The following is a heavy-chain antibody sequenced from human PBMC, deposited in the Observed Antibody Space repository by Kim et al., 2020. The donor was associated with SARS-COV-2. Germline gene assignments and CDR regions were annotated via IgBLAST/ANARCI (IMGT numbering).Heavy chain of an antibody. CDR3: AGERGVNSGYDLVY. CDR1: GYTFTGYY. CDR2: INPNSGGT. Sequence: ASVKVSCKASGYTFTGYYIHWVRQAPGQGLEWMGWINPNSGGTNYEQKFQGRVTMTRDTSFSTAYMELSRLRSDDTAVYYCAGERGVNSGYDLVYWGQGTLVSVSS. V-gene: IGHV1-2*02. D-gene: IGHD5-12*01. J-gene: IGHJ4*02.